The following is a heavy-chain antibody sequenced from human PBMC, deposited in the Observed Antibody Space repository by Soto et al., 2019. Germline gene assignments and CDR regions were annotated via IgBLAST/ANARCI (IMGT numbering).Heavy chain of an antibody. D-gene: IGHD3-10*01. J-gene: IGHJ6*02. Sequence: ASVKVSCKASGYTFTSYCLSWVRPAPGQWLEGRGWLSAYNGNTNYAQKLQGRVTMTTDTSTSTAYMELRSLRSDDTAVYYCARGRGVLLWSGELFSGMDVWGQGTTVTVS. CDR3: ARGRGVLLWSGELFSGMDV. CDR2: LSAYNGNT. CDR1: GYTFTSYC. V-gene: IGHV1-18*01.